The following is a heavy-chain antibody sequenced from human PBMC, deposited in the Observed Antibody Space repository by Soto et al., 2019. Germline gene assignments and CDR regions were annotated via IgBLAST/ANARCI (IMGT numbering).Heavy chain of an antibody. CDR1: GFNFRSYA. CDR2: ISYDGSNK. V-gene: IGHV3-30-3*01. Sequence: QVQLMESGGGVVQPGRSLRLSCAASGFNFRSYAIHWDRQAPGKGLEWVAIISYDGSNKFYTDSVKGRFTISRDNSNNTLHLQMNRLRSEDTAVYYCARDGMTGTTLPHGGLDQWGQGTLVTVSS. CDR3: ARDGMTGTTLPHGGLDQ. D-gene: IGHD4-17*01. J-gene: IGHJ4*02.